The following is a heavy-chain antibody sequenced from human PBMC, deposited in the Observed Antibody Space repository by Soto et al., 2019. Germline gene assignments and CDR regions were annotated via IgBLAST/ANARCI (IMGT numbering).Heavy chain of an antibody. Sequence: EVQLVESGGGLVQPGGSLRLSCVASGFTFSTDTMNWVRQAPGKGLEWVAHISTSGATRYYADSVKGRFTISRDNAKTSLYLQMDSLRNEDTAVYYCARFFGSGFDYWGQVTLVTVSS. D-gene: IGHD6-19*01. CDR2: ISTSGATR. J-gene: IGHJ4*02. CDR1: GFTFSTDT. CDR3: ARFFGSGFDY. V-gene: IGHV3-48*02.